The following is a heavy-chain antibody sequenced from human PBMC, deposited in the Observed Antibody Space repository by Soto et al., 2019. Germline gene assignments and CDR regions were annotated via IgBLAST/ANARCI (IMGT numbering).Heavy chain of an antibody. CDR3: ASFAGPSYYNYYMDV. D-gene: IGHD6-13*01. CDR1: GGSISSSSYY. V-gene: IGHV4-39*01. CDR2: IYYSGST. Sequence: QLQLQESGPGLVKPSETLSLTCTVSGGSISSSSYYWGWLRQPPGKGLEWIGTIYYSGSTWYSPSLKSRVTISVDTSKNQFSLKLSSATAADTGVYYCASFAGPSYYNYYMDVWGKGTTVTVSS. J-gene: IGHJ6*03.